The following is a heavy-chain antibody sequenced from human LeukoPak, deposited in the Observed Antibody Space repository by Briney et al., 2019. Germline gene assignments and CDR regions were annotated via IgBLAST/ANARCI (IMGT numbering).Heavy chain of an antibody. V-gene: IGHV3-30*02. D-gene: IGHD6-13*01. Sequence: GGSLRLSCAASGFTFSSYGMHWVRQAPGKGLEWVAFIRYDGSNKYYADSVKGRFTISRDNSKNTLYLQMNSLRAEDTAVYYCARRIAAAGGSDYWGQGTLVTVSS. CDR3: ARRIAAAGGSDY. J-gene: IGHJ4*02. CDR2: IRYDGSNK. CDR1: GFTFSSYG.